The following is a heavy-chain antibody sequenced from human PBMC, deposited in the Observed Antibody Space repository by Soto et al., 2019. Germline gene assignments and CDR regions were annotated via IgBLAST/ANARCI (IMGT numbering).Heavy chain of an antibody. CDR3: AKDMMSRLRWLFDY. D-gene: IGHD4-17*01. CDR1: GFTFSSYA. CDR2: LSSDGSDK. V-gene: IGHV3-30*04. J-gene: IGHJ4*02. Sequence: GGSLRLSCAASGFTFSSYAMHWVRQAPGEGLEWVAVLSSDGSDKYYADSVKGRFTISRDDSKNTLYLEMNSLRAEDTAVYYCAKDMMSRLRWLFDYWGQGTLVTVSS.